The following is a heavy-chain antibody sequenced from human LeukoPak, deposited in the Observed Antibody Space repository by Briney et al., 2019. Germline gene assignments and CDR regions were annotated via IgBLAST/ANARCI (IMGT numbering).Heavy chain of an antibody. V-gene: IGHV1-2*02. CDR1: GYTFTGYY. Sequence: GASVKVSCKASGYTFTGYYMHCVRQAPGQGLEWMGWINPNSGGTNYAQKFQGRVTMTRDTSISTAYMELSRLRSDDTAVYYCARDEDGRDGYNRGTIDYWGQGTLVTVSS. CDR2: INPNSGGT. D-gene: IGHD5-24*01. CDR3: ARDEDGRDGYNRGTIDY. J-gene: IGHJ4*02.